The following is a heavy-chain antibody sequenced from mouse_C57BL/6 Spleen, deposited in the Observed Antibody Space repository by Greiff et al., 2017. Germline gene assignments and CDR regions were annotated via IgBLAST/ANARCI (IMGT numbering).Heavy chain of an antibody. CDR3: ARELFGGAMDY. J-gene: IGHJ4*01. V-gene: IGHV1-42*01. Sequence: VQLQQSGPELVKPGASVKISCKASGYSFTAYYMNWVKQSPEKSLEWIGEINPSTGGTTYNQKFKAKATLTVDKSSSTAYMQLKSLTSEDSAVYYCARELFGGAMDYWGQGTSVTVSS. CDR2: INPSTGGT. D-gene: IGHD1-1*02. CDR1: GYSFTAYY.